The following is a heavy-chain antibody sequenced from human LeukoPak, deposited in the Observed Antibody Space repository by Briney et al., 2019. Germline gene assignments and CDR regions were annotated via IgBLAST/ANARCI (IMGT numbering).Heavy chain of an antibody. CDR1: GYTFTSYD. CDR3: ARGAVRGVGDDY. Sequence: ASVKVSCKASGYTFTSYDINWLRQASGQGLEWMGWMNPNSGNTGYAQKFQGRFTMTWDTSITTAYMELSSLRSEDTAVYYCARGAVRGVGDDYWGQGTLVTVSS. J-gene: IGHJ4*02. D-gene: IGHD3-10*01. V-gene: IGHV1-8*01. CDR2: MNPNSGNT.